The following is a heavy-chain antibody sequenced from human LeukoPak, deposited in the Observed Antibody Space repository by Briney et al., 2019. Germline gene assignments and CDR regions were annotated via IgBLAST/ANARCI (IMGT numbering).Heavy chain of an antibody. J-gene: IGHJ4*02. CDR2: LKSSGDTT. V-gene: IGHV1-46*01. D-gene: IGHD3-22*01. CDR1: GYTFTSYH. CDR3: ARDDYYDSSGYYDY. Sequence: ASVKVSCKTSGYTFTSYHMHWVRQAPGQGLEWVGILKSSGDTTVYAQKFQGRVTVTRDTSTSTVYMELSSLSSEDTAVYYCARDDYYDSSGYYDYWGQGTLVTVSS.